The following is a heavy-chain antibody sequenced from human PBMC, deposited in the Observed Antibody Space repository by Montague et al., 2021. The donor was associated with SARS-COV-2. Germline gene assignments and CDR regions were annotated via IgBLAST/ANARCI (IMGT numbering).Heavy chain of an antibody. CDR3: VRDSDWGFDV. D-gene: IGHD3-16*01. J-gene: IGHJ4*02. CDR2: IDRDGGNI. Sequence: SLRLSCAASGFNFRIYSMNWVRQAPGKGLEWLSYIDRDGGNIHHVDSARGRFAISRDNAKGSLYLQMNSLRDDDTAVYHCVRDSDWGFDVWGQGALVIVSS. CDR1: GFNFRIYS. V-gene: IGHV3-48*02.